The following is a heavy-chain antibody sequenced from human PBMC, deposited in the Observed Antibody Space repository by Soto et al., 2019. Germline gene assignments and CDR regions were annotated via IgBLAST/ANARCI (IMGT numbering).Heavy chain of an antibody. CDR3: VTVLPHANSWFDY. J-gene: IGHJ4*02. D-gene: IGHD2-2*01. Sequence: GGSLRLSCAASGFTFSSYAMTWVRQAPGKGLEWVSAISGRGDSTYYADSVKGRFTISRDQSKNTLYLQLHSLKSEDTAVYFCVTVLPHANSWFDYWGQGTPVTVSS. CDR1: GFTFSSYA. CDR2: ISGRGDST. V-gene: IGHV3-23*01.